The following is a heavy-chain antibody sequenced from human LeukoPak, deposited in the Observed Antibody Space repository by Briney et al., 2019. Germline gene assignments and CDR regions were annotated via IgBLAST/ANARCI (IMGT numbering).Heavy chain of an antibody. V-gene: IGHV1-18*01. CDR3: ARGKYYDILTGYVPGDP. J-gene: IGHJ5*02. CDR2: ISAYNGDT. Sequence: ASVKVSCKASGYTFTSYGISWVRQAPGQGLEWMGWISAYNGDTNYAQKLQGRVTMTTDTSTRTANMELRSLRSDDTAVYYCARGKYYDILTGYVPGDPWGQGTLVTVSS. CDR1: GYTFTSYG. D-gene: IGHD3-9*01.